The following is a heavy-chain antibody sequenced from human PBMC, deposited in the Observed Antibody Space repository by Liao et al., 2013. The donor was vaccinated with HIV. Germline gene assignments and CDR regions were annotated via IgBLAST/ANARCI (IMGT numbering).Heavy chain of an antibody. Sequence: QVQLQESGPGLVKPSETLSLTCTVSGGSISSYYWSWIRQPPGKGLEWIGYIYYSGSTNYNPSLKSRVTISVDTSKNQFSLKLSSVTAADTAVYYCASYGPHDFDYWGQGTLVTVSS. D-gene: IGHD3-10*01. CDR3: ASYGPHDFDY. J-gene: IGHJ4*02. V-gene: IGHV4-59*08. CDR2: IYYSGST. CDR1: GGSISSYY.